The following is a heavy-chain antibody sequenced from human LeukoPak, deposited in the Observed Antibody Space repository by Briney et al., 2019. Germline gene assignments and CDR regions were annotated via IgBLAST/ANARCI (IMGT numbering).Heavy chain of an antibody. CDR3: ARVAFRQWLVQGIDY. CDR2: INHSGST. V-gene: IGHV4-34*01. D-gene: IGHD6-19*01. J-gene: IGHJ4*01. CDR1: GGSFSGYY. Sequence: KPSETLSLTCAVYGGSFSGYYWSWIRQPPGKGLEWIGEINHSGSTNYNPSLKSRVTISVDTSKNQFSLKLSSMTAADTAVYYCARVAFRQWLVQGIDYWGQEPWSPSPQ.